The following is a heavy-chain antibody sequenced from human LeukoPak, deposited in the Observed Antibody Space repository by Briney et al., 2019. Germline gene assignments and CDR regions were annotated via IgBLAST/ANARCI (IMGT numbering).Heavy chain of an antibody. Sequence: GRSLRLSCAASGFTFSSYGMHWVRQAPGKGLEWVAVIWYDGSNKYYADSVKGRFTISRDNSKNTLYLQMNSLRAEDTAVYYCARDASIFGVAITGYFDYWGQGTLVTVSS. D-gene: IGHD3-3*01. CDR1: GFTFSSYG. CDR3: ARDASIFGVAITGYFDY. V-gene: IGHV3-33*01. CDR2: IWYDGSNK. J-gene: IGHJ4*02.